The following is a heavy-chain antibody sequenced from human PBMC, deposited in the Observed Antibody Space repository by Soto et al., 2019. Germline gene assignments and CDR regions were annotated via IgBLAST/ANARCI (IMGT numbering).Heavy chain of an antibody. V-gene: IGHV1-69*01. D-gene: IGHD5-18*01. CDR1: GGTFSSYA. CDR2: IIPIFGTA. Sequence: QVQLVQSGAEVKKPGSSVKVSCKASGGTFSSYAISWVRQAPGQGLEWMGGIIPIFGTANYAQKFQGRVTITADESTSTAYMELSSLRSEDTAVYYCARAGSEYCYGKVGTNYFDYWGQGTLVTVSS. J-gene: IGHJ4*02. CDR3: ARAGSEYCYGKVGTNYFDY.